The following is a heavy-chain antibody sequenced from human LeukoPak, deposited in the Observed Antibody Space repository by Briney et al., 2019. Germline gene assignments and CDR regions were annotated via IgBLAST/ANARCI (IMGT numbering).Heavy chain of an antibody. CDR1: GDSISSGENY. D-gene: IGHD3-9*01. CDR2: IFYGGST. J-gene: IGHJ4*02. Sequence: SETLSLTCTVSGDSISSGENYWGWVRQTPVKGLEWIGSIFYGGSTYYNPSLKSRVSISVHTSKNQLSLKLSSVTAADTAVYYCARQSQNYDILTGYSGAYYFDRWGQGTLVTVSS. V-gene: IGHV4-39*01. CDR3: ARQSQNYDILTGYSGAYYFDR.